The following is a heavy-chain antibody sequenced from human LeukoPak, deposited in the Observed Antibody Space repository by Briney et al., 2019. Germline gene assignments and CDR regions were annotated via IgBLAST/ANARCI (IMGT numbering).Heavy chain of an antibody. V-gene: IGHV4-39*07. CDR3: ARIDAVAATPTSFDY. CDR1: GGSISSSNYY. Sequence: NPSETLSLICTVSGGSISSSNYYWGWIRQPPGKGLEWIGSIYYSGTTNYNPSLKSRLTISLDTSKNQFSLRLTSVTAADTAVYYCARIDAVAATPTSFDYWGQGTLVTVSS. CDR2: IYYSGTT. D-gene: IGHD6-19*01. J-gene: IGHJ4*02.